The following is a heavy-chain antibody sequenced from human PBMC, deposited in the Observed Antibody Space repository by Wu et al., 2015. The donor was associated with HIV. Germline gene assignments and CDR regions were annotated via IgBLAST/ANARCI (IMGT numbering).Heavy chain of an antibody. Sequence: QVQLMQSGAVVKTPGASVTVSCQASGYRFTHYYIHWVRQAPGQGLEWMGWISPDTAATNYAEKFQDRVTMTRDASISTAYMQLNRLRSDDTAVYFCARDLGNDFAVRGYYWYMDVWGRGTAITVSS. D-gene: IGHD3/OR15-3a*01. CDR1: GYRFTHYY. V-gene: IGHV1-2*02. J-gene: IGHJ6*03. CDR3: ARDLGNDFAVRGYYWYMDV. CDR2: ISPDTAAT.